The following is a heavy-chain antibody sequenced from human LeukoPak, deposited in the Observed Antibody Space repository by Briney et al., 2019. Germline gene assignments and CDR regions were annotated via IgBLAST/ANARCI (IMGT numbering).Heavy chain of an antibody. D-gene: IGHD2-2*01. CDR3: ARDCSSTSCQGKTDAFDI. V-gene: IGHV3-11*04. CDR2: VSSTGGDK. J-gene: IGHJ3*02. Sequence: GGSLRLSCTGSGVTFEDYYLSWIRQAPGKGLEWISYVSSTGGDKFYADSVKGRFTISRDNAKNTLYLQMNSLRAEDTAVYYCARDCSSTSCQGKTDAFDIWGQGTMVTVSS. CDR1: GVTFEDYY.